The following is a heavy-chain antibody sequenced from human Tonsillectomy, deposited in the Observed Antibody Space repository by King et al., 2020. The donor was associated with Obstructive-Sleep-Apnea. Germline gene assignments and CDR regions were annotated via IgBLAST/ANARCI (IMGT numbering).Heavy chain of an antibody. CDR2: ISYDGSNK. CDR3: ARVGGTYLLAGENLGWIDY. J-gene: IGHJ4*02. V-gene: IGHV3-30*04. CDR1: GFTFSRYG. D-gene: IGHD3-16*02. Sequence: VQLVESGRDVVQPGRSLRLSCAASGFTFSRYGLHWVRQAPGKGLEWVAVISYDGSNKYYADSVKGRFTISRDNSKNTLYLQMNSLRPEDTAVYYCARVGGTYLLAGENLGWIDYWGQGTLVTVSS.